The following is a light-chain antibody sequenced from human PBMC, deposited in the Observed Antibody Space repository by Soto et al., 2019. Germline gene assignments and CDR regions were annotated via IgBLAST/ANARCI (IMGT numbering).Light chain of an antibody. CDR3: SSDTTSGTLV. V-gene: IGLV2-14*01. CDR1: SGDVGAYNF. J-gene: IGLJ2*01. CDR2: AVS. Sequence: QSVLTQPASVSGSRGQTITISCTGTSGDVGAYNFVSWYQQHPGKAPRLIIFAVSSRPAEVSNRFSASKSGNTASLTISGLQAEDEADYYCSSDTTSGTLVFGGGTKLTVL.